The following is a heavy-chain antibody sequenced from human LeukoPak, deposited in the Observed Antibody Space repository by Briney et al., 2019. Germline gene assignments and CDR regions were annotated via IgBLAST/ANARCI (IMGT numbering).Heavy chain of an antibody. V-gene: IGHV3-21*01. D-gene: IGHD2-15*01. Sequence: PGGSLRPSCAASGFTFSSYSMNWVRQAPGKGLEWVSSISSSSSYIYYADSVKGRFTISRDNAKNSLYLQMNSLRAEDTAVYYCARVSRDIVVVVPATGYFDYWGQGTLVTVSS. CDR2: ISSSSSYI. CDR1: GFTFSSYS. CDR3: ARVSRDIVVVVPATGYFDY. J-gene: IGHJ4*02.